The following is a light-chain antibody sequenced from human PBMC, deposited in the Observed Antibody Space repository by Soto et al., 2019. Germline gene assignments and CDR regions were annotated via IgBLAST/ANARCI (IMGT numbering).Light chain of an antibody. CDR1: SSNIGAGYD. V-gene: IGLV1-40*01. J-gene: IGLJ1*01. Sequence: QSVLTQPPSVSGAPGQRVTISCTGSSSNIGAGYDVHWYQHLPGTAPKLLIYDNRDRPSGVPDRFSGSKSGSSASLAITGLQAEDEAYYSCHSYDTSRGGVYVFGTGTKLTVL. CDR2: DNR. CDR3: HSYDTSRGGVYV.